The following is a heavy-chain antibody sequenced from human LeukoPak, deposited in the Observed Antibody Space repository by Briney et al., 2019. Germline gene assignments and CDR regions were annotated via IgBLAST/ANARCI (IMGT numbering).Heavy chain of an antibody. D-gene: IGHD3-10*01. Sequence: PGGSLRLSCAASGFTFSHYGMSWVRQAPWKGLEWVAGFSGKGDTTYYAESVRGRFTISRDTSKNTLFLQMNSLRAEDTAVYYCAKGSSGSYYPYYFDNWGQGTLVTVSS. J-gene: IGHJ4*02. CDR1: GFTFSHYG. CDR2: FSGKGDTT. V-gene: IGHV3-23*01. CDR3: AKGSSGSYYPYYFDN.